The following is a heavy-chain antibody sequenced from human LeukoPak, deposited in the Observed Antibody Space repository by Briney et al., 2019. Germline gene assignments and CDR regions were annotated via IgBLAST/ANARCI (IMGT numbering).Heavy chain of an antibody. J-gene: IGHJ3*02. D-gene: IGHD4-17*01. V-gene: IGHV1-18*01. CDR3: ARDTHDYGDYHDAFDI. Sequence: GASVKVSCTASGYTFTSYGISWVRQAPGQGLEWMGWISAYNGNTNYAQKLQGRVTMTTDTSTSTAYMELRSLRSDDTAVYYCARDTHDYGDYHDAFDIWGQGTMVTVSS. CDR2: ISAYNGNT. CDR1: GYTFTSYG.